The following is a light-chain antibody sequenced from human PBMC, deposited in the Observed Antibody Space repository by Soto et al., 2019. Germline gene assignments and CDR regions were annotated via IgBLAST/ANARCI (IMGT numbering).Light chain of an antibody. Sequence: DIQMTQSPSSLSASVGERVTITCQASHGISKSLNWCQQKPGKAPNLLIYGASNLETGVPSRFRGSGSGTDFTFTISGLQPKDIAAYYCQQYDNLPVGGGTKVEIK. V-gene: IGKV1-33*01. CDR1: HGISKS. CDR3: QQYDNLP. CDR2: GAS. J-gene: IGKJ4*01.